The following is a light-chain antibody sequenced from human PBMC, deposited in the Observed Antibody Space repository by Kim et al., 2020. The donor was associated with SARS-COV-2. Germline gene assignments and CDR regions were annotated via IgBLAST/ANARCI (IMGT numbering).Light chain of an antibody. V-gene: IGLV2-14*03. J-gene: IGLJ2*01. CDR2: NVT. CDR1: SGDIGRYNF. Sequence: GQSCTSSCTWSSGDIGRYNFVTWYQQHPDKAPKLMIYNVTKRPSGVSNRFSGSKSGNTASLTISGLQAEDEVDYYCSSFTSSGTFVFGGGTKVTVL. CDR3: SSFTSSGTFV.